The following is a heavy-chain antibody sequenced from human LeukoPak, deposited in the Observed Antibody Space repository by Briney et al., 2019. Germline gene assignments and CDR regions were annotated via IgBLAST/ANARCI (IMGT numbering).Heavy chain of an antibody. Sequence: ASVKVSCKASGYTFTSYDISWVRQAPGQGLEWMGRISVYNADTNYAQNLQGRVTMTRVTSTSTAYMELRSLRSDDTAVYYCTRGLTPRPPDYWGQGTLVTVSS. V-gene: IGHV1-18*01. CDR3: TRGLTPRPPDY. D-gene: IGHD3-9*01. CDR1: GYTFTSYD. CDR2: ISVYNADT. J-gene: IGHJ4*02.